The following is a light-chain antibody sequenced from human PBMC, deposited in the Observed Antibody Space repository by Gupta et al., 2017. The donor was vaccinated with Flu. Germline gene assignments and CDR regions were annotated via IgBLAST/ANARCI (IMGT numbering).Light chain of an antibody. CDR2: RTN. Sequence: QTVGALQPWVSVAPGGTVTLTCGVSSGSVSAVYYPIWYQQITGHDPRTLPYRTNRRPSGVPDRFSGSIPGNKAALTITGAQADDESDYYCVLYRGSDIWVFGGGTKVTVL. CDR3: VLYRGSDIWV. J-gene: IGLJ3*02. V-gene: IGLV8-61*01. CDR1: SGSVSAVYY.